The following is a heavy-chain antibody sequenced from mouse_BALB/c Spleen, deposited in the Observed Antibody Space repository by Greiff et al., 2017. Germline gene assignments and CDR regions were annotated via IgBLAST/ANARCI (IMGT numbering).Heavy chain of an antibody. D-gene: IGHD2-2*01. CDR1: GYSITSGYY. CDR3: AREVLYGYDYYAMDY. CDR2: ISYDGSN. V-gene: IGHV3-6*02. Sequence: VQLKQSGPGLVKPSQSLSLTCSVTGYSITSGYYWNWIRQFPGNKLEWIGYISYDGSNNYNPSLKNRISITRDTSKNQFFLKLNSVTTEDTATYYCAREVLYGYDYYAMDYWGQGTSVTVSS. J-gene: IGHJ4*01.